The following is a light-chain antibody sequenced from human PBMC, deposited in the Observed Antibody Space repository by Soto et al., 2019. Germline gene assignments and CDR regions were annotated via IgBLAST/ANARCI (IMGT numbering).Light chain of an antibody. CDR1: SSDVGGYNY. CDR2: EVS. Sequence: QSVLTQPASASGSPGQSITISCTGTSSDVGGYNYVSWYQQHPGKAPKLMIYEVSYRPSGVSNRFSGSKSGNTASLTISGLQAEDEADYYCSSYTSSSTLDVFGGGTKLTVL. V-gene: IGLV2-14*01. CDR3: SSYTSSSTLDV. J-gene: IGLJ2*01.